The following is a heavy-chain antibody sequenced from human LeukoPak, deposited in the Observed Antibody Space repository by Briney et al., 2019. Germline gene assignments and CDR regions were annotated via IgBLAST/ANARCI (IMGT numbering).Heavy chain of an antibody. D-gene: IGHD4-23*01. Sequence: TGGSLRLSCAASGFTFSSYAMSWVRQAPGKGLEWVSAISGSGGSTYYADSVKGRFTISRDNSKNTLYLQMNSLRAEDTAVYYCAKAQEGDYGGNSYAFDIWGQGTMVTVSS. CDR2: ISGSGGST. J-gene: IGHJ3*02. V-gene: IGHV3-23*01. CDR3: AKAQEGDYGGNSYAFDI. CDR1: GFTFSSYA.